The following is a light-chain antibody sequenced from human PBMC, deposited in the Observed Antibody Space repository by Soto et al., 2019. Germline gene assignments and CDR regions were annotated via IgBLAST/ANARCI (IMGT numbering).Light chain of an antibody. CDR1: SSDVGSYNL. Sequence: QCVLTQPASVSGAAGEGITISCTGTSSDVGSYNLVSWYQLHPGKAPKLMIYEVSKRPSGVSNRFSGSKSGNTASLTISELQAEDEADYYCCSYAGSYYVFGTGTKVTVL. CDR3: CSYAGSYYV. J-gene: IGLJ1*01. CDR2: EVS. V-gene: IGLV2-23*02.